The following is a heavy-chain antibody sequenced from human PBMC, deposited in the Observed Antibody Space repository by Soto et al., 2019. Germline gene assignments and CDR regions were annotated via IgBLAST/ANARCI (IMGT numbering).Heavy chain of an antibody. CDR3: ARVKDYYYMDV. V-gene: IGHV3-33*08. J-gene: IGHJ6*03. Sequence: GVSLRLSCAASGFTFSSYWMHWVRQAPGKGLEWVAGIWYDGSSKYYADPVKGRFTISRDSSKNTLYLQMNSLRAEDTAVYYCARVKDYYYMDVWGKGTTVTVSS. CDR2: IWYDGSSK. CDR1: GFTFSSYW.